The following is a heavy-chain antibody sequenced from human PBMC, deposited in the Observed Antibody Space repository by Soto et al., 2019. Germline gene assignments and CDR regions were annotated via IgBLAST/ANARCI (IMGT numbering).Heavy chain of an antibody. CDR1: GYTFTGYY. CDR2: INPNSGGT. CDR3: AIATGTMGGLVYYYYGMDV. V-gene: IGHV1-2*04. J-gene: IGHJ6*02. Sequence: ASVKVSCKASGYTFTGYYMHWVRQAPGQGLEWMGWINPNSGGTNYAQKFQGWVTMTRDTSISTAYMELSRLRSDDTAVYYCAIATGTMGGLVYYYYGMDVWGQGTTVTVSS. D-gene: IGHD1-7*01.